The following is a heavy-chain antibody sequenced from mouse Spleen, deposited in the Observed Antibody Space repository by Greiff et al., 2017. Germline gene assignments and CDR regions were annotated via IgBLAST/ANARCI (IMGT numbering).Heavy chain of an antibody. D-gene: IGHD1-1*01. V-gene: IGHV5-9-3*01. CDR2: ISSGGSYT. CDR1: GFTFSSYA. CDR3: ARGATVVAFDY. J-gene: IGHJ2*01. Sequence: EVQVVESGGGLVKPGGSLKLSCAASGFTFSSYAMSWVRQTPEKRLEWVATISSGGSYTYYPDSVKGRFTISRDNAKNTLYLQMSSLRSEDTAMYYCARGATVVAFDYWGQGTTLTVSS.